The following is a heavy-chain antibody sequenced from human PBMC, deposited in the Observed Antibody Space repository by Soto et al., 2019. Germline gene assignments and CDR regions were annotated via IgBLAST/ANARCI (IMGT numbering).Heavy chain of an antibody. J-gene: IGHJ6*02. V-gene: IGHV3-33*01. D-gene: IGHD6-19*01. CDR1: GFTFSTYG. CDR2: IWYDGNKE. CDR3: ARVTAVAGSDYYYGMDV. Sequence: PGGSLRLSCAASGFTFSTYGMHWVRQAPGKGLEWVAVIWYDGNKEYYADSVKGRFTISRDNSKNTLYLQMNSLRVEDTAMYYCARVTAVAGSDYYYGMDVWGQGTTLTVSS.